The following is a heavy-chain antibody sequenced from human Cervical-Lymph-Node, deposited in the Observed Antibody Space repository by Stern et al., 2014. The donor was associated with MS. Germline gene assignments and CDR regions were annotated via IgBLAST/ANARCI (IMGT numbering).Heavy chain of an antibody. CDR1: GGSITSYY. CDR2: IHHSGNF. J-gene: IGHJ5*02. CDR3: ATLPGS. V-gene: IGHV4-59*12. Sequence: QVQLQESGPGLVKPSKTLSLTCTVSGGSITSYYWSWIRQSPGKGLEWIGNIHHSGNFISNPSLKSRVTISVDTSKSQFSLKLTSVSAADTAVYHCATLPGSWGQGTLVTVSS.